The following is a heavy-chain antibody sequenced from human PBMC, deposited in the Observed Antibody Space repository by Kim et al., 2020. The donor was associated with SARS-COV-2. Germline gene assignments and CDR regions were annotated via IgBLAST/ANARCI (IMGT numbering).Heavy chain of an antibody. CDR2: LHRDGSNT. D-gene: IGHD6-13*01. Sequence: GWSLRLSCSASGFTLNNYPMHWVRQAPGKGLEYVSALHRDGSNTYYADSVKGRFTISRDNSKNTLYLQMSSLRSEDMAIYYCVKGYGTWGMDVWGQGTTVTVSS. CDR3: VKGYGTWGMDV. CDR1: GFTLNNYP. V-gene: IGHV3-64D*06. J-gene: IGHJ6*02.